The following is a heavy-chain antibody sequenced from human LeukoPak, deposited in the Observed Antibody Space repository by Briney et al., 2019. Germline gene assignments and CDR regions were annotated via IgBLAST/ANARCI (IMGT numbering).Heavy chain of an antibody. CDR1: GGSISSYY. V-gene: IGHV4-4*07. Sequence: SETLSLTCTVSGGSISSYYWSWIRQPAGKGLEWIGRIYTSGSTNYNPSLKSRVTMSVDTSKNQFSLKLSSVTAADTAVYYCARALHVDIVATHKTDADAFDIRGQGTMVTVSS. CDR2: IYTSGST. CDR3: ARALHVDIVATHKTDADAFDI. D-gene: IGHD5-12*01. J-gene: IGHJ3*02.